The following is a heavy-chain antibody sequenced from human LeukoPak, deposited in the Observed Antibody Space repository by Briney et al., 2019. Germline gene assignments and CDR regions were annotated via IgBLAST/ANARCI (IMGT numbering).Heavy chain of an antibody. CDR2: IIPIFGTA. D-gene: IGHD3-22*01. CDR3: ARGYYYDSSGYTPFDY. CDR1: GGTFSSYA. J-gene: IGHJ4*02. V-gene: IGHV1-69*06. Sequence: ASVKVSCKASGGTFSSYAISWVRQAPGQGLEWMGGIIPIFGTANYAQKFQGRVTITADKSTSTAYMELSSLRSEDTAVYYCARGYYYDSSGYTPFDYWGQGTLVTVSS.